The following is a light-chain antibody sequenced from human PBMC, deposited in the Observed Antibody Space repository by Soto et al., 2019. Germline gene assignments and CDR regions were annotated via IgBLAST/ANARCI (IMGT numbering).Light chain of an antibody. J-gene: IGKJ1*01. CDR2: TAS. CDR3: LQHYNFPPT. V-gene: IGKV1-6*01. Sequence: AIQMTQSPSSLSASVGDRVTITCRASQGIGNDLGWYQERPGKAPKLLIYTASNLQRGVPSRFSGSGSGTEFTLTITSLQREDFATYYCLQHYNFPPTFGQGTKVDI. CDR1: QGIGND.